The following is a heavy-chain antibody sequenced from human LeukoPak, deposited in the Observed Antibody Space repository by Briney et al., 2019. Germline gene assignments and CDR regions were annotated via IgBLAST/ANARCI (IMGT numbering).Heavy chain of an antibody. D-gene: IGHD3-3*01. V-gene: IGHV3-23*01. J-gene: IGHJ4*02. CDR3: AKGVDSHY. CDR1: GFTFSSYA. Sequence: PGGSLRLSCAASGFTFSSYAMSWVRQAPGKGLEWVSVISGSDTGTHYADSVKGRFTISRDNSKNTLYLQMNSLRAEDTAVYYCAKGVDSHYWGQGTLVTVSS. CDR2: ISGSDTGT.